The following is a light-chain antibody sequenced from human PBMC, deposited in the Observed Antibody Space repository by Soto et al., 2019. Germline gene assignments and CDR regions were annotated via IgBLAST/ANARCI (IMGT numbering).Light chain of an antibody. CDR2: DAS. CDR1: QSVSSY. J-gene: IGKJ5*01. CDR3: QQRSNWPLT. Sequence: EIVLTQSPATLSLSPEERATLSCRASQSVSSYLAWYQQKPGQAPRLLIYDASNRATGIPARFSGSGSGTDFTLTISSLEPEDFAVYYCQQRSNWPLTFGQGRRLEI. V-gene: IGKV3-11*01.